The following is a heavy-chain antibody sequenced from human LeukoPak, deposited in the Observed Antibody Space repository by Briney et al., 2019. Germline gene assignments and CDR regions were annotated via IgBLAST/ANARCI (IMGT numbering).Heavy chain of an antibody. CDR3: ARRAYVDLVSATGPDY. CDR2: IKQDGSEK. CDR1: GFTFSSYW. Sequence: GGSLRLSCAASGFTFSSYWMSWVRQAPGKGLEWVANIKQDGSEKYYVDSVKGGFTLSRDNAKNSLYLQMNSLRAEDTAVYYCARRAYVDLVSATGPDYWGQGTLVTVSS. D-gene: IGHD5/OR15-5a*01. J-gene: IGHJ4*02. V-gene: IGHV3-7*03.